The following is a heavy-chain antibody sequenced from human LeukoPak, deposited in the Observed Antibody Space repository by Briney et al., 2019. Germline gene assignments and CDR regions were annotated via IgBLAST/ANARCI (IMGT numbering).Heavy chain of an antibody. CDR1: GGSITTTYY. Sequence: SETLSLTCSVSGGSITTTYYWSWIRQPPGGGLEWIASLYHSGNSNYNPSLKSRVTMSVVTSKNQFSLQLTSTTAADTAIYYCTRHQTNFYGSGAPFDPWGQGTLVTVSS. V-gene: IGHV4-39*01. CDR3: TRHQTNFYGSGAPFDP. D-gene: IGHD3-10*01. CDR2: LYHSGNS. J-gene: IGHJ5*02.